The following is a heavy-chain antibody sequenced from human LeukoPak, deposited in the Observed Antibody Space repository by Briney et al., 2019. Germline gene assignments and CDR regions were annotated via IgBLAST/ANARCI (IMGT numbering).Heavy chain of an antibody. Sequence: PGGPLRLSCAASGFTFDVYGMSGVPRAPGKGLEGVSGINWNGGSIRYEASVKSRFNISRDNANNSMYLQMNSLSAEYMDLYYRARDRGSAWDSGNSYYYASYYGMDVWGQGTTVTVSS. CDR3: ARDRGSAWDSGNSYYYASYYGMDV. CDR1: GFTFDVYG. CDR2: INWNGGSI. J-gene: IGHJ6*02. D-gene: IGHD6-13*01. V-gene: IGHV3-20*04.